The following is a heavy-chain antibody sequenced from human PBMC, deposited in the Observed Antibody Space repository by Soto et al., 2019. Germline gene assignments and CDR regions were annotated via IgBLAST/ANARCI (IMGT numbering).Heavy chain of an antibody. CDR3: TTFYDILTGYSTLYYYGMDV. V-gene: IGHV3-73*01. D-gene: IGHD3-9*01. CDR1: GFTFSGSA. Sequence: GGSLRLSCAASGFTFSGSAMHWVRQASGKGLEWVGRIRSKANSYATAYAASVKGRFTISRDDSKNTAYLQMNSLKTEDTAVYYCTTFYDILTGYSTLYYYGMDVWGQGTTVTVSS. CDR2: IRSKANSYAT. J-gene: IGHJ6*02.